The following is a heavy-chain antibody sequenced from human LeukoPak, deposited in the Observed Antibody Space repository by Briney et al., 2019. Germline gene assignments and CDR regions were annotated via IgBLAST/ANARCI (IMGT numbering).Heavy chain of an antibody. D-gene: IGHD5-24*01. CDR2: IRSKAYGGTT. CDR3: TRGSRDGYNCDY. J-gene: IGHJ4*02. Sequence: GGSLRLSCTASGFTFGDYAMSWVRQAPGKGLEWVGFIRSKAYGGTTEYAASVKGRFTISRDDSKNIAYLQMNSLKTEDTDVYYCTRGSRDGYNCDYWGQGTLVTVSS. CDR1: GFTFGDYA. V-gene: IGHV3-49*04.